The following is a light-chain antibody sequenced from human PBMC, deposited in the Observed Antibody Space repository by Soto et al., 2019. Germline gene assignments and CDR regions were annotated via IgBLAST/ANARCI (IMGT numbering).Light chain of an antibody. J-gene: IGKJ3*01. CDR2: DAS. Sequence: EILLTQYPGTLSLSPGERDTLSCRASQSVSSYLAWYQQKPGQAPRLLIYDASNRATGIPARFSGSGSGTDSTLTISRLEPEDFPVYYCQQYGSSPRTFGHGTKVDI. CDR1: QSVSSY. CDR3: QQYGSSPRT. V-gene: IGKV3-20*01.